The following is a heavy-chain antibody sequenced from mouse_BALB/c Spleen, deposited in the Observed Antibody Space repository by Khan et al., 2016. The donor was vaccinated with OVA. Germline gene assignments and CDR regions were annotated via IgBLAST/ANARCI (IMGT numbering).Heavy chain of an antibody. CDR2: INPSNNYT. CDR1: GYTFTSYT. V-gene: IGHV1-4*01. J-gene: IGHJ3*01. Sequence: VELVESGAELARPGASVKMSCKASGYTFTSYTMHWVRQRPGQTLEWIRHINPSNNYTNYNQNFKDKATLIVDKSSSTAYMQLNSLTSEDSAVYYCVREGAYYRSDGWFAYWGQGTRVTVSA. CDR3: VREGAYYRSDGWFAY. D-gene: IGHD2-14*01.